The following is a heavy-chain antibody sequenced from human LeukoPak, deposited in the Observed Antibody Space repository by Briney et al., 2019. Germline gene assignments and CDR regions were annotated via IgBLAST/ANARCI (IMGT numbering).Heavy chain of an antibody. J-gene: IGHJ6*02. Sequence: SETLSLTCAVYGGSFSGYYWSWIRQPPGKGLEWIGEINHSGSTNYNPSLKSRVTLSVDTSKNQFSLKLSSVTAADTAVYYCASHKVRLGGYSYGSPSVRGVGLYYYYGMDVWGQGTTVTVSS. CDR1: GGSFSGYY. CDR2: INHSGST. D-gene: IGHD5-18*01. V-gene: IGHV4-34*01. CDR3: ASHKVRLGGYSYGSPSVRGVGLYYYYGMDV.